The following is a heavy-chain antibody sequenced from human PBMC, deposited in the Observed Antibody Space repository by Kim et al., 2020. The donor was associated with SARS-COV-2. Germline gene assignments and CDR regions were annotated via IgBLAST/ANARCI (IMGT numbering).Heavy chain of an antibody. V-gene: IGHV1-46*01. Sequence: AQKCQGRVTMTRDTSTSTVYMELSSLRSEDTAVYFCARDGKVGATRGAFDIWGQGTMVTVSS. J-gene: IGHJ3*02. D-gene: IGHD1-26*01. CDR3: ARDGKVGATRGAFDI.